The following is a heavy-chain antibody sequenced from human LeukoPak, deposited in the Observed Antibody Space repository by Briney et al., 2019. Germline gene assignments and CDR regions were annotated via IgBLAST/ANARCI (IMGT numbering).Heavy chain of an antibody. D-gene: IGHD6-6*01. CDR2: INHSGST. Sequence: SETLSLTCAVYGGSFSGYYWSWIRQPPGKGLELIGEINHSGSTNYNPSLKSRVTISVDTSKNQFSLKLSSVTAADTAVYYCARGVSSSAYFDYWGQGTLVTVSS. J-gene: IGHJ4*02. V-gene: IGHV4-34*01. CDR1: GGSFSGYY. CDR3: ARGVSSSAYFDY.